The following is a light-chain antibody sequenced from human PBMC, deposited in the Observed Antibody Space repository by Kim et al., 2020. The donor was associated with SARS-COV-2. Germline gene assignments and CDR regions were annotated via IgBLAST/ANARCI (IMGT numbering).Light chain of an antibody. CDR1: QSVSYN. J-gene: IGKJ4*01. CDR3: QQYHNWPPLT. CDR2: DVS. V-gene: IGKV3-15*01. Sequence: EIVMTQSPATLSVSPGDTVTLSCRASQSVSYNLAWYQQKPGLAPRLLIYDVSTRATGIPATFSGSGSGTEFTLTISSLQSEDFGIYYCQQYHNWPPLTFGGGTKVDIK.